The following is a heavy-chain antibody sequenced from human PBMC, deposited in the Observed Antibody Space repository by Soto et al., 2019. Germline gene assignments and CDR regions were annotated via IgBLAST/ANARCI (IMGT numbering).Heavy chain of an antibody. CDR3: ARDRLIAVTGLLRN. V-gene: IGHV1-18*01. J-gene: IGHJ4*02. CDR2: ISAYNDKT. D-gene: IGHD6-19*01. Sequence: QVQLVQSGAEVKKPGASVKVSCKTSGYPFTSYGINWVRQAPGQGPEWMGWISAYNDKTIYTQKFQGRVNMTTDTSTSTAYLELRSLRSDATAVYYCARDRLIAVTGLLRNWGQGTLVTVSS. CDR1: GYPFTSYG.